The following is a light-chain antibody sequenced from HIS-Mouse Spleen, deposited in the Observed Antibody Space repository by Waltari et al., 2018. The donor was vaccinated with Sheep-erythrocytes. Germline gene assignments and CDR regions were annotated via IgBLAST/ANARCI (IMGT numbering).Light chain of an antibody. J-gene: IGLJ2*01. V-gene: IGLV2-8*01. CDR1: SSDVGGYNY. CDR3: QAWDSSTAV. CDR2: EVS. Sequence: QSALTQPPSASGSPGQSVTISCTGTSSDVGGYNYVSWYQQHPGKAPKLMIYEVSKRPSGIPERFSGSNSGNTATLTISGIQAMDEADYYCQAWDSSTAVFGGGTKLTVL.